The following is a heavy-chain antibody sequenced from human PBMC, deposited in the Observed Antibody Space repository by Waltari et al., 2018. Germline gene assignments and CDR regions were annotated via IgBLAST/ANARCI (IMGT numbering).Heavy chain of an antibody. Sequence: QVRLQESGPGLVKPSETLSLTCTVSGNSISRPYYWGGIRRPPGKGLVWIGIIYQTGNTFYNPSRKGRVTRSVDPSKSQFSLKVNSVTAADTAVYYCARGPPIVGAMDYWGQGTLVTVSS. CDR1: GNSISRPYY. CDR2: IYQTGNT. J-gene: IGHJ4*02. V-gene: IGHV4-38-2*02. CDR3: ARGPPIVGAMDY. D-gene: IGHD1-26*01.